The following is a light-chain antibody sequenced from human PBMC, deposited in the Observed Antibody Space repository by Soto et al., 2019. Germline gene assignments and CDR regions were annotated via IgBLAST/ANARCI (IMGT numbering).Light chain of an antibody. CDR2: WAS. Sequence: DMMLTQSPATQAVYLGGRATINCKPSQSYLYSSNNRNYLAWYQQKPGQPPKLLIYWASTRESGVPSRFRGSVSGTDFTLTINSLQAEDAAVYYCQQYYSTSSITFGQGTRLEIK. CDR3: QQYYSTSSIT. J-gene: IGKJ5*01. CDR1: QSYLYSSNNRNY. V-gene: IGKV4-1*01.